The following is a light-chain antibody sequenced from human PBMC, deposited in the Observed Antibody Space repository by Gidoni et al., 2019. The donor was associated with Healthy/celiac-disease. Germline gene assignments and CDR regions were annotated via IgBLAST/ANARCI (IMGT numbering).Light chain of an antibody. CDR3: MQALQTPLT. V-gene: IGKV2-28*01. CDR1: QSLLHSNGYNY. J-gene: IGKJ1*01. Sequence: DIVMTQSPLSLPVTPGEPASLSCRSSQSLLHSNGYNYLVWYLQKPGQSPQLLIYLGSNRASGVPDRFSGSGSGTDFTLKISRVEAEDVGVYYCMQALQTPLTFGQGTKVEIK. CDR2: LGS.